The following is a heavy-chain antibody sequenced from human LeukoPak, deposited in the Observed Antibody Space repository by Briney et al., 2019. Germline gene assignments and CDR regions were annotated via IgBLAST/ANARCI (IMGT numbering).Heavy chain of an antibody. J-gene: IGHJ4*02. CDR2: VYASGST. V-gene: IGHV4-61*02. Sequence: TLSLTCNVSGDSLSCRGSCFWSWIRQPAGKGLEWIGRVYASGSTHYNPSLKSRVTISVDTSENQFSLKLNSVTAADTAVYFCAKEDYWGYYFDSWGQGTLVTVSS. CDR3: AKEDYWGYYFDS. CDR1: GDSLSCRGSCF. D-gene: IGHD7-27*01.